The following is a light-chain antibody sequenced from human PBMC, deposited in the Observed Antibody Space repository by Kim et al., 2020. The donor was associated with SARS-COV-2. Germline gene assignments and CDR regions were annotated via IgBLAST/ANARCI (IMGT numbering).Light chain of an antibody. CDR3: QHRRNRPPMYT. CDR2: DAS. J-gene: IGKJ2*01. V-gene: IGKV3-11*01. CDR1: QSVRSN. Sequence: EIVLTQSPATLSLSPGERATLSCRASQSVRSNLAWYQQKPGQAPRLLIYDASNRATGIPARFSGSGSGTDFTLTISSLEPEDFAVYYCQHRRNRPPMYTFGQGTKLEI.